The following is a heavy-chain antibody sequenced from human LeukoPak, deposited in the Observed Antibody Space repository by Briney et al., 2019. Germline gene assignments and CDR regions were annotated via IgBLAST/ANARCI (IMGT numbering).Heavy chain of an antibody. V-gene: IGHV4-59*01. D-gene: IGHD3-22*01. J-gene: IGHJ4*02. Sequence: SETLSLTCTVSGGSISSYYWSWIRQPPGKGLEWIGYIYYSGSTNYNPSLKSRVTISVDTSKNQFSLKLSSVTAADTAVYYCVRGAHYYDTSGYLMPLNYWGQGTLVAVSS. CDR1: GGSISSYY. CDR3: VRGAHYYDTSGYLMPLNY. CDR2: IYYSGST.